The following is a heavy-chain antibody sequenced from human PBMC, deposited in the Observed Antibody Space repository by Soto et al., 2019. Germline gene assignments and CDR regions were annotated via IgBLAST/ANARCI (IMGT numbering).Heavy chain of an antibody. CDR3: ARGAVTPYY. D-gene: IGHD4-17*01. V-gene: IGHV3-48*03. J-gene: IGHJ4*02. Sequence: GSLRRSCAAXGFTFSSYEMNWVRQAPGKGLEWVSYISSSGSTIYYADSVKGRFTISRDNAKNSLYLQMNSLRAEDTAIYYCARGAVTPYYWGQGTLVTVSS. CDR1: GFTFSSYE. CDR2: ISSSGSTI.